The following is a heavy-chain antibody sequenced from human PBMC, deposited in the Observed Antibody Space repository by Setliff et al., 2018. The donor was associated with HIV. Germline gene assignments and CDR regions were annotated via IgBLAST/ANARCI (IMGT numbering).Heavy chain of an antibody. CDR1: GYTFTGYY. V-gene: IGHV1-46*01. CDR2: INPNGGST. CDR3: ARAGYSSNWYDYYYYMDV. Sequence: ASVKVSCKASGYTFTGYYMHWVRQAPGQGLEWMGIINPNGGSTTYAQKFQGRVTLTRDTSTSTVYMELSSLTSEDTAVYFCARAGYSSNWYDYYYYMDVWAKGTTVTVSS. D-gene: IGHD6-13*01. J-gene: IGHJ6*03.